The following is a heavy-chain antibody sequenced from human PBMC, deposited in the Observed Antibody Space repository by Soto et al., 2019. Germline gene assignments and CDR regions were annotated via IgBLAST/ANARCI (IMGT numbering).Heavy chain of an antibody. J-gene: IGHJ3*02. D-gene: IGHD3-16*02. CDR3: AKDYIGVIPDAFDI. CDR1: GFTFSNYA. CDR2: IGGSGGAT. Sequence: EVQLLESGGGLVQPGGSLRLSCAASGFTFSNYAMTWFRQAPGKGLEWVSAIGGSGGATYYADSGKGRFTVSRDNSKNTLYLKVNSLRAEDTAVYYCAKDYIGVIPDAFDIWGQGTMVTVSS. V-gene: IGHV3-23*01.